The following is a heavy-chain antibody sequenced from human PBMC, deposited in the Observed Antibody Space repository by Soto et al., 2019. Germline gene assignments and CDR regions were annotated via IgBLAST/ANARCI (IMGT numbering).Heavy chain of an antibody. J-gene: IGHJ5*02. CDR1: GVSISSYY. V-gene: IGHV4-59*01. CDR2: IYYSGST. CDR3: ARDPLLDP. Sequence: SETLSLTCTVSGVSISSYYWSWIRQPPGKGLEWIGYIYYSGSTNYNPSLKSRVTISVDTSKNQFSLKLSSVTAADTAVYYCARDPLLDPWGQGTLVTVSS.